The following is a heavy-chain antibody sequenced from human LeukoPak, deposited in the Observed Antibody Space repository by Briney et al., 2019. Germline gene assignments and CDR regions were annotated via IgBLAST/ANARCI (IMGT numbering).Heavy chain of an antibody. CDR2: MNPNSGNT. CDR3: ARALRGGDYSADY. D-gene: IGHD2-15*01. CDR1: GYTFTSYD. V-gene: IGHV1-8*01. J-gene: IGHJ4*02. Sequence: ASVKVSCKASGYTFTSYDINWVRQATGQGLEWMGWMNPNSGNTGYAQKFQGRVTMTRNTSISTAYMELSSLTSDDTAVYYCARALRGGDYSADYWGQGTLVTVSS.